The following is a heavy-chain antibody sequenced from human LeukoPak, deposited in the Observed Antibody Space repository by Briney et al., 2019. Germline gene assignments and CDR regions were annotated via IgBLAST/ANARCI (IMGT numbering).Heavy chain of an antibody. V-gene: IGHV4-39*01. CDR2: IYYSGST. D-gene: IGHD2-2*01. CDR1: GGSISSSSYY. Sequence: PSETLSLTCTVSGGSISSSSYYWGWIRQPPGKGLEWIGSIYYSGSTYYNPSLKSRVTISVDTSKNQFPLKLSSVTAADTALYYCAGQYCSSTTCYDLFDYWGQGTLVTVSS. CDR3: AGQYCSSTTCYDLFDY. J-gene: IGHJ4*02.